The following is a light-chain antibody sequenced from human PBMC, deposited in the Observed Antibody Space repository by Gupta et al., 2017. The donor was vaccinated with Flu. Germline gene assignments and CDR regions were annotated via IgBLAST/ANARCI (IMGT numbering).Light chain of an antibody. V-gene: IGLV1-44*01. CDR3: AAWDDSRNGVV. CDR1: SFHIGSNT. Sequence: SLPSPPPPASWTPGPRVTIPCSGSSFHIGSNTVNWYQQLPGTAPKLLIYSYYQRPSGVPDRFSGSKSGTSASLAISGLQSEDEADYYCAAWDDSRNGVVFGGGTKLTVL. CDR2: SYY. J-gene: IGLJ2*01.